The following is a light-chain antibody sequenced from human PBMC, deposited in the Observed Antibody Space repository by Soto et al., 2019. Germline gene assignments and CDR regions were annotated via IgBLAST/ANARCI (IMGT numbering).Light chain of an antibody. CDR2: DVS. V-gene: IGLV2-11*01. CDR3: CSYAGSYFYV. J-gene: IGLJ1*01. CDR1: SSDVGDHNY. Sequence: QSALTQPPSVSGSPGQSVTISCTGTSSDVGDHNYVSWYQQQPGKAPKLMIYDVSEWPSGVPHRFSGSKSGNTASLTISGLQAEDEADYYCCSYAGSYFYVFGTGTKVTVL.